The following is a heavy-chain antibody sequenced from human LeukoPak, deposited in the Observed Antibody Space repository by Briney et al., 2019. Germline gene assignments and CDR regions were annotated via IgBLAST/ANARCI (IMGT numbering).Heavy chain of an antibody. CDR1: VGSISSSSYY. J-gene: IGHJ6*03. Sequence: PSETRSLTCTVTVGSISSSSYYWCWICQPPGKGLQWIGSIYYSGSTYYNPSLKSRVTISVDTSKNQFSLKLRSVTAADTAVYYCARHRYYYRSGSYYGAPYYMDVWGKGTTVTISS. CDR2: IYYSGST. D-gene: IGHD3-10*01. CDR3: ARHRYYYRSGSYYGAPYYMDV. V-gene: IGHV4-39*01.